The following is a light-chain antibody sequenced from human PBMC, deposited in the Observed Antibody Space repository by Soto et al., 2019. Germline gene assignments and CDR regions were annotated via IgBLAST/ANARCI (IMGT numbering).Light chain of an antibody. CDR1: SSEVGGYNY. J-gene: IGLJ1*01. CDR2: DVS. V-gene: IGLV2-14*03. Sequence: QSVLTQPASVSGSPGQSITISCTGTSSEVGGYNYVSWYQHHPGKAPKLINFDVSNRPSGVSNPFSGSKSGNTASLTISALQPEDEADYYCSSYTTSNTRQIVFGTGTKVTVL. CDR3: SSYTTSNTRQIV.